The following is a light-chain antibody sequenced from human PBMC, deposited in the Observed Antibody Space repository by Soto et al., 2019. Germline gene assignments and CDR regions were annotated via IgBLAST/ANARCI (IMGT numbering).Light chain of an antibody. CDR3: QHYVTSRTT. V-gene: IGKV3-20*01. J-gene: IGKJ1*01. CDR2: GAS. Sequence: IVLTQSPGTLSSSPGERATLSCRASQSVTSNYLAWYQQKPGQAPRLLIFGASIRVKGIPDRFIGSGSGTDFTLTISRLEPEDFAVYYCQHYVTSRTTFGPGTKV. CDR1: QSVTSNY.